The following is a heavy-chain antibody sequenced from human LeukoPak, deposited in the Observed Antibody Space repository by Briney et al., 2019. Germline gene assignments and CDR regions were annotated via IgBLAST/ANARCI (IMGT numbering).Heavy chain of an antibody. J-gene: IGHJ5*02. V-gene: IGHV3-48*01. CDR3: VRGQDGIDNWFDP. CDR1: GFTFRNYG. D-gene: IGHD5-24*01. Sequence: GGSLRLSCEASGFTFRNYGMNWVRQAPGKGLEWISYIRGNSETIHYADSVKGRFTISRDNAKNSLSLQMTSLRAEDTAVYYCVRGQDGIDNWFDPWGQGTLVTVAS. CDR2: IRGNSETI.